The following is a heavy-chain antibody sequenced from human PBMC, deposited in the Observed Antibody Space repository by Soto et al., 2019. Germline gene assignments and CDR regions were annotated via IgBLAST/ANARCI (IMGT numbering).Heavy chain of an antibody. V-gene: IGHV3-48*02. CDR1: GLTFSSFG. CDR3: ARGRGDSGVYGLDV. J-gene: IGHJ6*02. CDR2: IRSGSRAI. D-gene: IGHD3-10*01. Sequence: GGSLRLSCAASGLTFSSFGLNWVRQAPGKGLEWVSYIRSGSRAIYYADSVKGRFTISRDNAKNSLYLQMNSLRDEDTAVYYCARGRGDSGVYGLDVWGQGTTVTVSS.